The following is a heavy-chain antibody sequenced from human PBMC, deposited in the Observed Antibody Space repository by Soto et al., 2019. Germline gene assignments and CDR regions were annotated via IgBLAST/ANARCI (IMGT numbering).Heavy chain of an antibody. D-gene: IGHD1-26*01. CDR1: GYSFTIYW. Sequence: GESLKISCKGSGYSFTIYWIGWVRQMPGKVLDLMGIIYPGDSYTRXXPSFQGQXXISAYKSISTXYLQWXILKASDTAMYYCATWDNCFDPWCQGTLVTVSS. V-gene: IGHV5-51*01. CDR3: ATWDNCFDP. CDR2: IYPGDSYT. J-gene: IGHJ5*02.